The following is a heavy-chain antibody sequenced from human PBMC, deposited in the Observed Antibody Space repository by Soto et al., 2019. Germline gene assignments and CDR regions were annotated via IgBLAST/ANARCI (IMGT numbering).Heavy chain of an antibody. J-gene: IGHJ6*02. Sequence: ASVKVSCKASGYIFTDHYIHWVRQAPGQGLEWMGWINPISGDTDYAQKFQGRVIMTRDTSILTAYMDLSRLKSDDTAVYYRARVRRSPYGLDVWGQGTTVTFSS. D-gene: IGHD3-16*01. V-gene: IGHV1-2*02. CDR2: INPISGDT. CDR1: GYIFTDHY. CDR3: ARVRRSPYGLDV.